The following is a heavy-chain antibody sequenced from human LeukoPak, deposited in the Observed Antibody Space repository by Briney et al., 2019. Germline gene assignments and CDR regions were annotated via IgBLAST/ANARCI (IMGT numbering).Heavy chain of an antibody. Sequence: GRSLRLSCAASGFTFSSYGMHWVRQAPGKGLEWVAVIWYDGSNKYYADSVKGRFTISRDNSKNTLYLQMNSRRAEDTAVYYCARDRYSGYGGYFDYWGQGTLVTVSS. V-gene: IGHV3-33*01. CDR1: GFTFSSYG. CDR3: ARDRYSGYGGYFDY. J-gene: IGHJ4*02. D-gene: IGHD5-12*01. CDR2: IWYDGSNK.